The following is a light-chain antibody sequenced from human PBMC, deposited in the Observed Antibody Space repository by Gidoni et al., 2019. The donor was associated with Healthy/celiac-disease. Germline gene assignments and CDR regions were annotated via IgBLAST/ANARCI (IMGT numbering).Light chain of an antibody. CDR2: AAS. CDR3: QQLNSYPRT. J-gene: IGKJ1*01. CDR1: QAISSF. V-gene: IGKV1-9*01. Sequence: ILLTQSPSFLSASVGDRVTITCRASQAISSFLAWYQQKPGKAPKVLIYAASTLQSGVPSRFSGSGSGTEFTLTISSLQPEDFATYYCQQLNSYPRTFGQGTKVEIK.